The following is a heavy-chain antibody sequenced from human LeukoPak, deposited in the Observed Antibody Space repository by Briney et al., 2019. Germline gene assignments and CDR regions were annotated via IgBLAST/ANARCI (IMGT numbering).Heavy chain of an antibody. J-gene: IGHJ3*02. D-gene: IGHD3-10*01. CDR3: ARKGNAFDI. Sequence: GGSLRLPCAASGFTLSNYWMHWVRQAPGKGLVWVSRINTDESSTSYADSVKGRFTISRDNAKNTLYLQMNSLRAEDTAVYYCARKGNAFDIWGQGTMVTVSS. V-gene: IGHV3-74*01. CDR2: INTDESST. CDR1: GFTLSNYW.